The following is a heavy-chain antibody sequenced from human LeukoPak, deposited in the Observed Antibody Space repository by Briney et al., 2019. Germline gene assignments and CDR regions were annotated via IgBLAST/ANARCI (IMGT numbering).Heavy chain of an antibody. D-gene: IGHD3-16*01. CDR3: AREGGGSAFDI. CDR1: GFTFSSYD. Sequence: GGLLRLSCAASGFTFSSYDVHWVRQATGKGLEWVSAIGTAGDPYYPGSEKGRFTISRENAKNSLYLQMNSLRAGDTAVYYCAREGGGSAFDIWGQGTMVTVSS. CDR2: IGTAGDP. V-gene: IGHV3-13*05. J-gene: IGHJ3*02.